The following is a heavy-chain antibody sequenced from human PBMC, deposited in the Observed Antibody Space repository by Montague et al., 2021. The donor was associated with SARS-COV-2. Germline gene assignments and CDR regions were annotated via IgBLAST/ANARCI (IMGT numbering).Heavy chain of an antibody. CDR2: GDYSGST. CDR3: ARHVGRGQVAMDWFDP. V-gene: IGHV4-39*01. D-gene: IGHD5-18*01. CDR1: GGSIITSNYY. J-gene: IGHJ5*02. Sequence: SETLSLTRTVSGGSIITSNYYWGWLRQPPGKGLEWIGSGDYSGSTSYNPSLTSRVTISVDTSKNQFSLKLTSVTAADTAVYYFARHVGRGQVAMDWFDPWGQGTLVTVSS.